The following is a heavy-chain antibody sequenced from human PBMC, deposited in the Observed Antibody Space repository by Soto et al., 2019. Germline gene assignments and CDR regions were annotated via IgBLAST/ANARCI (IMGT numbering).Heavy chain of an antibody. J-gene: IGHJ6*02. CDR2: INHSGST. Sequence: SETLSLTCAVYGGSLSGYYWSWIRQPPRKGLEWIGEINHSGSTNYNPSLKSRVTISVDTPKNQFSLKLSSVTAADTAVYYCARGSSSWVYYYYGMDVWGQGTTVTVSS. CDR3: ARGSSSWVYYYYGMDV. D-gene: IGHD6-6*01. V-gene: IGHV4-34*01. CDR1: GGSLSGYY.